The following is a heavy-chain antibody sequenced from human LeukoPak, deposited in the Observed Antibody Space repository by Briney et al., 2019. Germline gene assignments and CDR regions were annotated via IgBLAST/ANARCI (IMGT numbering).Heavy chain of an antibody. J-gene: IGHJ6*02. CDR2: IYPGDPDT. CDR3: ARGAVATTPDYYYFGLDV. Sequence: GESLKISCKGSGYRFTDYWLGWVRQMPGKGLEWMGIIYPGDPDTRYSPSFQGQVTISDDKSINTAHLQWSSLKASDTATYFCARGAVATTPDYYYFGLDVWGQGNTVRVSS. CDR1: GYRFTDYW. D-gene: IGHD2-15*01. V-gene: IGHV5-51*01.